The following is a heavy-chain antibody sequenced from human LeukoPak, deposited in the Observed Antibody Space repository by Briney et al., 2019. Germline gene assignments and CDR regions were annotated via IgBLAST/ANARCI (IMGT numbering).Heavy chain of an antibody. CDR3: ARYNANNWFDP. CDR1: KFTFTMSW. V-gene: IGHV3-7*01. CDR2: INVEGSEK. D-gene: IGHD1-1*01. J-gene: IGHJ5*02. Sequence: GGSLRLSCAASKFTFTMSWLTWVRQAPGKGLEGVANINVEGSEKPYTDAPKGRVTVSRDNAKNSLYLQMNSLRVDHTAVYYCARYNANNWFDPWGERTRVTVSS.